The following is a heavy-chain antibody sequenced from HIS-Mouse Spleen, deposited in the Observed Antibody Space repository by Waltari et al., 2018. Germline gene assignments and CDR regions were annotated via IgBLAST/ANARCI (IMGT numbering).Heavy chain of an antibody. CDR2: VIPISGTA. D-gene: IGHD6-19*01. CDR1: GGTFSSYA. J-gene: IGHJ4*02. V-gene: IGHV1-69*01. CDR3: ARDTVAGRRYFDY. Sequence: QVQLVQSGAEVKKPGSSVKVSCKAAGGTFSSYAISWVRQAPGQGLEWMGGVIPISGTANYAQKFQCRVTITADESTSTAYMELSSLRSGDKAVYYCARDTVAGRRYFDYWGQGTLVTVSS.